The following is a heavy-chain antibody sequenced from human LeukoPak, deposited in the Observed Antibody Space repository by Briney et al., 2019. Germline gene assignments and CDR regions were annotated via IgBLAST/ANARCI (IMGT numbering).Heavy chain of an antibody. V-gene: IGHV3-74*01. Sequence: GGSLRLSCAASGFTFSSYWMHWVRQAPGKGLVWVSRINSDGSSTSYADSVKGRFTISRDNAKNTLYPQMNSLRAEDTAVYYCARDSSSSSVDYWGQGTLVTVSS. CDR2: INSDGSST. CDR3: ARDSSSSSVDY. CDR1: GFTFSSYW. D-gene: IGHD6-6*01. J-gene: IGHJ4*02.